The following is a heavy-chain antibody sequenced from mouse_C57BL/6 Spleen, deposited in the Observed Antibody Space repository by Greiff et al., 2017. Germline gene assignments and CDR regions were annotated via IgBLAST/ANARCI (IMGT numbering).Heavy chain of an antibody. CDR3: ARRAQATPYYAMDY. CDR1: GYTFTSYW. D-gene: IGHD3-2*02. CDR2: IDPSDSYT. J-gene: IGHJ4*01. V-gene: IGHV1-69*01. Sequence: QVQLQQPGAELVMPGASVKLSCKASGYTFTSYWMHWVKQRPGQGLEWIGEIDPSDSYTNYNQKFKGKSTLTVDKSSSTAYMQLSSLTSEDSAVYYCARRAQATPYYAMDYWGQGTSVTVSS.